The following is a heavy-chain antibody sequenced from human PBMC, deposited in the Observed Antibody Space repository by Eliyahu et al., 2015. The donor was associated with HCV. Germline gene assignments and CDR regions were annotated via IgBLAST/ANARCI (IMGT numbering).Heavy chain of an antibody. CDR1: GFSFTSYW. CDR3: ARQDTSVWYVGGFDP. D-gene: IGHD6-19*01. CDR2: IDPSDSYI. Sequence: EVQLVQSGAEVKKPGESLTISCKGSGFSFTSYWISWVRQMPGKGLEWMGRIDPSDSYINYSPSFQGHVTISADKSISTAYLQWSSLKASDTAMYYCARQDTSVWYVGGFDPWGQGTLVTVSS. V-gene: IGHV5-10-1*01. J-gene: IGHJ5*02.